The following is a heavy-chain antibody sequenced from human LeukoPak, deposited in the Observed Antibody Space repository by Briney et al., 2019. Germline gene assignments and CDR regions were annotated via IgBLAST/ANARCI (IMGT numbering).Heavy chain of an antibody. Sequence: PGGSLRLSCAASGFTFSSYSMNWVRQAPGKGLEWVSSISSSSSYIYYADSVKGRFTISRDNAKNSLYLQMNSLRAEDTAVYYCAKPGYPEGSISGYPDYWGQGTLVTVSS. V-gene: IGHV3-21*01. D-gene: IGHD3-22*01. CDR2: ISSSSSYI. CDR1: GFTFSSYS. J-gene: IGHJ4*02. CDR3: AKPGYPEGSISGYPDY.